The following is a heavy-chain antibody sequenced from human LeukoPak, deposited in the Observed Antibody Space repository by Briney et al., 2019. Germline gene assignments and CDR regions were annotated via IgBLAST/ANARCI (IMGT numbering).Heavy chain of an antibody. CDR3: AKSNGYGLIDI. CDR1: EFTFRSYD. V-gene: IGHV3-30*18. J-gene: IGHJ3*02. D-gene: IGHD3-22*01. Sequence: GGSLRLSCVASEFTFRSYDMHWVRQAPGKGLEWVAVISYDGSNKDYADSVKGRFTISRDNTKNTLFLQMNSLRAEDTAVYYCAKSNGYGLIDIWGQGAMVTVSS. CDR2: ISYDGSNK.